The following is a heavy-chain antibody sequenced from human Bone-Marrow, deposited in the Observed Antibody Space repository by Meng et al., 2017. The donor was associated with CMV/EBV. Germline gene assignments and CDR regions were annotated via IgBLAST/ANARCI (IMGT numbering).Heavy chain of an antibody. CDR1: GVTFSSYG. CDR2: IRYDGSNK. V-gene: IGHV3-30*02. Sequence: GESLKISCAVSGVTFSSYGMHWVRQAPVKGLEWVAFIRYDGSNKYYADSVKGRFTISRDNSKNTLYLQMNSLRAEDTAVYYCAKDQAYSSGWGVLYYYGMDVWGQGTTVTVSS. CDR3: AKDQAYSSGWGVLYYYGMDV. J-gene: IGHJ6*02. D-gene: IGHD6-19*01.